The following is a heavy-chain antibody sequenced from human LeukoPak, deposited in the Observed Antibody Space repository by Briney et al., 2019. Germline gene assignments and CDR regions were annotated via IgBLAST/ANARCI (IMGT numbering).Heavy chain of an antibody. V-gene: IGHV4-59*01. D-gene: IGHD3-9*01. CDR1: GGSISSYY. Sequence: SETLSLTCTVSGGSISSYYWSWIRQPPGKGLEWIGYIYYSGSTNYNPSLKSRVTISVDTSKNQFSLKLSSLTAADTAVYYCARGGARYFDWPQSFDYWGQGTLVTVSS. J-gene: IGHJ4*02. CDR3: ARGGARYFDWPQSFDY. CDR2: IYYSGST.